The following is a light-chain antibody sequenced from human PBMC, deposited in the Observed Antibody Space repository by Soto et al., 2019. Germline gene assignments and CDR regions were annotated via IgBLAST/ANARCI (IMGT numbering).Light chain of an antibody. J-gene: IGLJ2*01. CDR3: SSYTTNSPPVV. Sequence: QSVLTQPASVSGSPGQSITISCTGARSDVGNYDYVSWYQQHPGKAPKLIMYAVSHRPSGVSSRFSGSKSGNTASLTISGLQAEDEAAYYCSSYTTNSPPVVFGGGTKLNVL. CDR2: AVS. V-gene: IGLV2-14*01. CDR1: RSDVGNYDY.